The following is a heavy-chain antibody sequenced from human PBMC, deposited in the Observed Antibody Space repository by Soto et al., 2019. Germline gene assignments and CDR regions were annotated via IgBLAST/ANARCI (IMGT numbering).Heavy chain of an antibody. CDR1: GYTFSNYG. Sequence: QVQLVQSGAEVKKPGASVKVSCKASGYTFSNYGITWVRQAPGQGLEWMGWISGYNVNTHYAQKFQDRVIMTTETSTITAYMELRTMTSDDPAGYLCARERRWEPLPYWRQGTPVIVSS. J-gene: IGHJ4*02. V-gene: IGHV1-18*01. CDR2: ISGYNVNT. D-gene: IGHD1-26*01. CDR3: ARERRWEPLPY.